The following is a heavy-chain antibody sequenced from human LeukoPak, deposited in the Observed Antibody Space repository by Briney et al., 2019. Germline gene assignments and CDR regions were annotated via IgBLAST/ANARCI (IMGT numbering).Heavy chain of an antibody. Sequence: ASVKVSCKASVYTLTSYYMHWVRQARGQGLEWMGIINPSGGSTSYAQKFQGRVTMTRDTSTSTVYMELSSLRSEDTAVYYCARDPAHYDILTGYYPANWFDPWGQGTLVTVSS. CDR2: INPSGGST. CDR1: VYTLTSYY. CDR3: ARDPAHYDILTGYYPANWFDP. V-gene: IGHV1-46*01. D-gene: IGHD3-9*01. J-gene: IGHJ5*02.